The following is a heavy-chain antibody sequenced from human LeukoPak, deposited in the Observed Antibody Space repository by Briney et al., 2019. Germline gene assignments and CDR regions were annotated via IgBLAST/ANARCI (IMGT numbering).Heavy chain of an antibody. D-gene: IGHD5-18*01. CDR1: GGSFSGYY. Sequence: SETLSLTCAVYGGSFSGYYWSWIRQPPGKGLEWIGEINHSGSTNYNPSLKSRVTISVDTSKNQFSLKLSSVTAADTAVYYCARGRLWPTHYFDYWGQGTRVTVSS. J-gene: IGHJ4*02. CDR3: ARGRLWPTHYFDY. CDR2: INHSGST. V-gene: IGHV4-34*01.